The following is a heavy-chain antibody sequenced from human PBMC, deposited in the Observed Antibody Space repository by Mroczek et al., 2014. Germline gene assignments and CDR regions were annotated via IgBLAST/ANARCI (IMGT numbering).Heavy chain of an antibody. V-gene: IGHV3-7*01. CDR2: IKQDGSEK. D-gene: IGHD3-3*01. CDR1: GFTFSSYW. J-gene: IGHJ3*02. Sequence: ESGGGLVQPGGSLRLSCAASGFTFSSYWMSWVRQAPGKGLEWVANIKQDGSEKYYVDSVKGRFTISRDNAKNSLYLQMNSLRAEDTAVYYCASPGPPIFGRGGTAFDIWGQGTMVTVSS. CDR3: ASPGPPIFGRGGTAFDI.